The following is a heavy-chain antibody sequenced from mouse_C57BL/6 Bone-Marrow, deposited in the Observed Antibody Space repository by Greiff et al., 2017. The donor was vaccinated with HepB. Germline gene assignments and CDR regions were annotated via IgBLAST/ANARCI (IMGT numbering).Heavy chain of an antibody. CDR3: ARGTLLRVFYYFDY. CDR2: IHPNSGST. Sequence: QVQLKQPGAELVKPGASVKLSCKASGYTFTSYWMHWVKQRPGQGLEWIGMIHPNSGSTNYNEKLKSKATLTVDKSSSTAYMQLSSRTSEDSAVYYCARGTLLRVFYYFDYWGQGTTLTVSS. CDR1: GYTFTSYW. V-gene: IGHV1-64*01. D-gene: IGHD1-1*01. J-gene: IGHJ2*01.